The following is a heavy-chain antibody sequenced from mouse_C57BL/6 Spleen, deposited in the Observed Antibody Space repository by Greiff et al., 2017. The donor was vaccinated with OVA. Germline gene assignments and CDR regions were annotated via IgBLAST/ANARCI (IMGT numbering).Heavy chain of an antibody. Sequence: EVKLEESGGDLVKPGGSLKLSCAASGFTFSSYGMSWVRQTPDKRLEWVATISSGGSYTYYPDSVKGRFTISRDNAKNTLYLQMSSLKSEDTAMYYCAREGTGTLFYFDYWGQGTTLTVSS. CDR3: AREGTGTLFYFDY. D-gene: IGHD4-1*01. J-gene: IGHJ2*01. CDR2: ISSGGSYT. V-gene: IGHV5-6*02. CDR1: GFTFSSYG.